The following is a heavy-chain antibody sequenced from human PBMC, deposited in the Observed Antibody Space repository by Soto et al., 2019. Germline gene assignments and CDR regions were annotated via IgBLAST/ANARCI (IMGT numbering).Heavy chain of an antibody. Sequence: QVQLQESGPGLVNPSGTLSLTCAVSGGSISSSNWWSWVRQPPGKGLEWIGEIYHTGTTNYNPSLKRRVSVLVDTSKNQFSLQLSSLTAADTALYYCARDPGRGLVVDWGEGTLVTVS. D-gene: IGHD3-9*01. J-gene: IGHJ4*02. CDR2: IYHTGTT. CDR3: ARDPGRGLVVD. CDR1: GGSISSSNW. V-gene: IGHV4-4*02.